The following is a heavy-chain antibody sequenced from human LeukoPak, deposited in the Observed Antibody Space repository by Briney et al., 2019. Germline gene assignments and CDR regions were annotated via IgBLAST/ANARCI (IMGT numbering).Heavy chain of an antibody. CDR2: ISGSGGST. CDR1: GFTFSSYA. CDR3: AKGGGYDFWSGYYAY. V-gene: IGHV3-23*01. D-gene: IGHD3-3*01. J-gene: IGHJ4*02. Sequence: GGSLRLSCAASGFTFSSYAMSWVRQAPGKGLEWVSAISGSGGSTYYADSVKGRFTISRDNSKNTLYLQMNSLRAEDTAVYYCAKGGGYDFWSGYYAYWGQGTLVTVSS.